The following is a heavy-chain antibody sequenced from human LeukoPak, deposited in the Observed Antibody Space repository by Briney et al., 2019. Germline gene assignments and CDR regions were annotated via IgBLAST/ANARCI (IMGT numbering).Heavy chain of an antibody. CDR1: GFTFSSYS. CDR2: ISSSSSHI. Sequence: GGSLRLSCAASGFTFSSYSMNWVRLAPGKGLEWVSSISSSSSHIYYADSVKGRFTISRDNAKNSLYLQMNSLRAEDTAVYYCARGEKRIAVAGPYFDYWGQGTLVTVSS. D-gene: IGHD6-19*01. V-gene: IGHV3-21*01. J-gene: IGHJ4*02. CDR3: ARGEKRIAVAGPYFDY.